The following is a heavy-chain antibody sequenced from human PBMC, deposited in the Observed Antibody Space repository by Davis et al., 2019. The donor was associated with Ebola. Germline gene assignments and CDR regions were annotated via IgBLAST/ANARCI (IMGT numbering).Heavy chain of an antibody. D-gene: IGHD6-13*01. V-gene: IGHV1-46*01. CDR1: GYTFTSYY. Sequence: ASVKVSCKASGYTFTSYYMHWVRQAPGQGLEWMGIINPSGGSTSYAQKFQGRLTITADKSTSTAYMELSSLRSEDTAVYYCARVRRIAAAGIDYWGQGTLVTVSS. CDR3: ARVRRIAAAGIDY. CDR2: INPSGGST. J-gene: IGHJ4*02.